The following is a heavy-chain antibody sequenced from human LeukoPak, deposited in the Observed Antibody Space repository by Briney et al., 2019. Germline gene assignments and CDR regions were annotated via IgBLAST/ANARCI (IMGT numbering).Heavy chain of an antibody. Sequence: SETLSLTCTVSGGSINSYYWSWIRQPPGKGLEWIGYIYYSGSTSYNPSLNSRVTISRDTSKNQFSLNLRSVTAADTAVYYCTSGGMVSGDFWGHGTLVTVSS. J-gene: IGHJ4*01. CDR2: IYYSGST. CDR3: TSGGMVSGDF. CDR1: GGSINSYY. V-gene: IGHV4-59*01. D-gene: IGHD2-8*01.